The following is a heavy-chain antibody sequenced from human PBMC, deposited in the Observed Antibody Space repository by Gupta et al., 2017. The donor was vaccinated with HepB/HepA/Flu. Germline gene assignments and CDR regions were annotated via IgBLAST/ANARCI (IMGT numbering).Heavy chain of an antibody. D-gene: IGHD3-16*01. V-gene: IGHV3-7*01. CDR3: ATWGPGF. Sequence: EVKMVESGGDLVQPGGSLRLSCEVSGFSLSRYWMSWVRQAPGKGLEWVANIKQDGSAKYYVDSVRGRFTISRDNANNSLYLEMTDLRVDDSAVYYCATWGPGFWGQGTQVTVSS. J-gene: IGHJ4*02. CDR2: IKQDGSAK. CDR1: GFSLSRYW.